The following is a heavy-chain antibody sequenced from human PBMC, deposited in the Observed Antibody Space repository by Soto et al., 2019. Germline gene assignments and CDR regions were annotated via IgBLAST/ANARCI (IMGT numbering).Heavy chain of an antibody. CDR3: SKGADRDFLAY. J-gene: IGHJ4*02. CDR2: ISSGGDTI. V-gene: IGHV3-11*01. Sequence: PGGSLRLSCAASGLSFGGSYMSWIRQAPGKGLEWLSYISSGGDTIYYADSVRGRFTISRDNAKNSLYLQMNSLSAEDTAVYYCSKGADRDFLAYWGQGILVIGSS. CDR1: GLSFGGSY.